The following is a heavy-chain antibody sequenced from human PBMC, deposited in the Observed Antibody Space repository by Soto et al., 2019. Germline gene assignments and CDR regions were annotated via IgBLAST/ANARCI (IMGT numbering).Heavy chain of an antibody. CDR1: GFSFSTYA. CDR2: ISGSGGTT. V-gene: IGHV3-23*01. J-gene: IGHJ4*02. CDR3: AKEPVAQASGWYADY. Sequence: EMHLLESGGGVVQPGGSLRLSCAASGFSFSTYAMSWVRQAPGKGLEWFSAISGSGGTTYYADSVKGRFTISRDNSKNTLYLQMSSLRAEDTALYYCAKEPVAQASGWYADYWGQGTLVTVSS. D-gene: IGHD6-19*01.